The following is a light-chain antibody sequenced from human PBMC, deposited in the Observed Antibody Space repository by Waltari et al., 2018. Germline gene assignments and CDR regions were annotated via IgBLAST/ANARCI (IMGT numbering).Light chain of an antibody. V-gene: IGLV2-14*01. Sequence: QSALTQPASVSGSPGQSITISCTGTSSDVGGYNYVSWYQQHPGKAPKLMIYEVHNRPSGVSDRFSGSKSGNTASLTISGLQAEDEADYYCSSYTRSGPLFGGGTKLTGL. CDR2: EVH. CDR1: SSDVGGYNY. J-gene: IGLJ3*02. CDR3: SSYTRSGPL.